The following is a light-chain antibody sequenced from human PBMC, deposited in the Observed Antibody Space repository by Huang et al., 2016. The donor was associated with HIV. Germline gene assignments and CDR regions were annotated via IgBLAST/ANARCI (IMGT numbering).Light chain of an antibody. V-gene: IGKV1-27*01. CDR1: QDINNY. J-gene: IGKJ1*01. Sequence: IQMTQSPSSLSASVGDRVTISCRASQDINNYLAWYQQKPGKVPKLLIHAASTLQSGVPSRFSGSGSGTDVTLTISSLQPEDVALYFCQKYDSAPRTFGQGTKVEIK. CDR2: AAS. CDR3: QKYDSAPRT.